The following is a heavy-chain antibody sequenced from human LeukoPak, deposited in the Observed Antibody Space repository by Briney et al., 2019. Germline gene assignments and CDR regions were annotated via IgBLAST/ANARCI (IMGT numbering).Heavy chain of an antibody. CDR3: AKNPGYSSGWYYRY. CDR2: SSGSGGST. Sequence: PGGSLRLTCAASGFTFSSYAMSWVRQAPGKGLEWFSASSGSGGSTYYADSVKGRFTISRDNSKNTLYLQMNSLRAEDTAVYYCAKNPGYSSGWYYRYWGQGTLVTVSS. CDR1: GFTFSSYA. V-gene: IGHV3-23*01. D-gene: IGHD6-19*01. J-gene: IGHJ4*02.